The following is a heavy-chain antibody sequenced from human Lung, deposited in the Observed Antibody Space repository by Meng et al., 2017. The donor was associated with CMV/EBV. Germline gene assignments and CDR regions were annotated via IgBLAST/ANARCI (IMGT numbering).Heavy chain of an antibody. CDR1: GGSISSHY. J-gene: IGHJ1*01. Sequence: QVQLQEAGPGLVKPSETLSRTCTVSGGSISSHYWSWIRQPGVKGLEWIGRIYTSGSTNYNPSLKSRVTMSVDTSKNQFSLKLSSVAAADTAVYYCARGSRDEAFQHWGQGTLVTVSS. CDR3: ARGSRDEAFQH. CDR2: IYTSGST. D-gene: IGHD5-24*01. V-gene: IGHV4-4*07.